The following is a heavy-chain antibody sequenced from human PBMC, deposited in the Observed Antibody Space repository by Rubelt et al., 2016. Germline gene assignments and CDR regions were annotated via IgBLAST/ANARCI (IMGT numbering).Heavy chain of an antibody. V-gene: IGHV4-59*02. CDR1: GDSVNRNY. Sequence: QVQLQESGPGLVKPSETLSLTCSVSGDSVNRNYWSWIRQAPDKGLEWVGYIYYIGSTNYNPSLKSRVTFSIDTSKNQFSPALTAVTAADTAVYYGARWSTKTVAVDFWGQGILVTVSS. CDR3: ARWSTKTVAVDF. CDR2: IYYIGST. D-gene: IGHD1-1*01. J-gene: IGHJ4*02.